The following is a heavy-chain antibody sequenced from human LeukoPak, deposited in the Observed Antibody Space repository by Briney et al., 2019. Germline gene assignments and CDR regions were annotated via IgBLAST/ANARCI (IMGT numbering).Heavy chain of an antibody. J-gene: IGHJ4*02. CDR3: ATAGSLGDYK. CDR1: GYTFTTFD. V-gene: IGHV1-8*01. Sequence: ASVKVSCKSSGYTFTTFDINWVRQASGQGLEYMGWMNPKNGNTGYAQKFQGRVAMTRSLSMTTSYMELSNLTSEDTAVYYCATAGSLGDYKWGQGSLVTVSS. D-gene: IGHD4-17*01. CDR2: MNPKNGNT.